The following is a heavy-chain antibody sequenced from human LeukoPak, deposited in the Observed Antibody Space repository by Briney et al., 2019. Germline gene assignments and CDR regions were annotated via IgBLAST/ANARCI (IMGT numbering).Heavy chain of an antibody. CDR3: AKSFYDSVWGSYPSDY. D-gene: IGHD3-16*01. CDR1: GFTFGFYG. J-gene: IGHJ4*02. Sequence: GGSLRLSCAASGFTFGFYGMHWVRQAPGKGLEWVSSISSSSSYIYYADSVKGRFTISRDNAKNSLYLQMNSLRAEDTAVYYCAKSFYDSVWGSYPSDYWGQGTLVTVSS. CDR2: ISSSSSYI. V-gene: IGHV3-21*04.